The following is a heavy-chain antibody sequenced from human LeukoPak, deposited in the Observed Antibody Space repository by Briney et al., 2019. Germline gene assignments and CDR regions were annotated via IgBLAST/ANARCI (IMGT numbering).Heavy chain of an antibody. CDR3: AKDTVRTSGAFFDF. V-gene: IGHV3-23*01. D-gene: IGHD1-26*01. J-gene: IGHJ4*02. CDR2: ISGNDKNT. Sequence: PGGSLRLSCAASGFTFSNYAMSWVRQAPGKGLEWVSAISGNDKNTYYADSVKGRFTISRDNSRNSLYLQMNSLRAEDTAVYYCAKDTVRTSGAFFDFWGQGTLVTVSS. CDR1: GFTFSNYA.